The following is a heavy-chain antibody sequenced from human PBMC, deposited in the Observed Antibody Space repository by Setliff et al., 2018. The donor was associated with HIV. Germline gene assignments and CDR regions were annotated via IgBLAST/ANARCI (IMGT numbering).Heavy chain of an antibody. Sequence: PGGSLRLSCTASGFTFGDYFMSWVRQAPGKGLEWVGFIRTKVYGGTTEYAASVKGRFTISRDDSKSIAYLQMNSLKTDDTAVYYCTRVRDIAVAAVNDYWGQGTLVTVSS. CDR3: TRVRDIAVAAVNDY. D-gene: IGHD6-19*01. J-gene: IGHJ4*02. V-gene: IGHV3-49*04. CDR1: GFTFGDYF. CDR2: IRTKVYGGTT.